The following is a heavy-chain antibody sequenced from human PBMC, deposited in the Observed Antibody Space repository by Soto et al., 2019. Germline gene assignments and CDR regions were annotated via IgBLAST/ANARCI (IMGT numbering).Heavy chain of an antibody. Sequence: ASVKVSCKASGYTFTRSGISWARQAPGQGPEWMGWISSYNGDTNYAQTFQGRVTMTTDTSTSTAYMELRSLRSDDTAVYYCATMIRGLIHWLDPWGQGTLVTVSS. CDR2: ISSYNGDT. CDR3: ATMIRGLIHWLDP. J-gene: IGHJ5*02. D-gene: IGHD3-16*01. V-gene: IGHV1-18*01. CDR1: GYTFTRSG.